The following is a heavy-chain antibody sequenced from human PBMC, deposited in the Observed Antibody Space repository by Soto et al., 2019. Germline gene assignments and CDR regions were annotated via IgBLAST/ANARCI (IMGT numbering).Heavy chain of an antibody. Sequence: QVQLVQSGAEVKKPGASVKVSCKASGYTFTSYGISWVRPAPGQGLEWMGWISAYNGNTNYAQKLQGRVTMTTDTSTSSAYMELRSLRFDDTAVYYCARSSGSYYSVPGPVDYWGQGTLVTVSS. J-gene: IGHJ4*02. CDR2: ISAYNGNT. CDR3: ARSSGSYYSVPGPVDY. V-gene: IGHV1-18*01. D-gene: IGHD1-26*01. CDR1: GYTFTSYG.